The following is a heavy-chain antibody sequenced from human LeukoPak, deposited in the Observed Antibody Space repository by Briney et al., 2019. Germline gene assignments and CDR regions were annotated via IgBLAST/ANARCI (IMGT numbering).Heavy chain of an antibody. CDR1: GFTFSSFG. D-gene: IGHD2-2*01. Sequence: GSLRLSCAASGFTFSSFGIHWVRQAPGKGLEWVAFIRFDGSKKYSADSVKGRFTISRDNSKNTLYLQMNSLRAEDTAVYYCAKEVLGYCSSTSCPPGYMDVWGKGTTVTVSS. J-gene: IGHJ6*03. CDR2: IRFDGSKK. V-gene: IGHV3-30*02. CDR3: AKEVLGYCSSTSCPPGYMDV.